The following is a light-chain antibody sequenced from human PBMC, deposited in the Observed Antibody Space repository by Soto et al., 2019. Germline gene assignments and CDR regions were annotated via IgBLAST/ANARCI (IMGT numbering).Light chain of an antibody. CDR3: QQRARWPMP. CDR2: DTF. J-gene: IGKJ5*01. V-gene: IGKV3-11*01. CDR1: QSVSTF. Sequence: EVVLTQSPATLSVSPGERVTLSCRASQSVSTFLAWYQHKPGQAPRPLIYDTFKRATGVPDRFSGGGSGTDFTLTISSLGPVDFAVYYCQQRARWPMPFGQGTRLE.